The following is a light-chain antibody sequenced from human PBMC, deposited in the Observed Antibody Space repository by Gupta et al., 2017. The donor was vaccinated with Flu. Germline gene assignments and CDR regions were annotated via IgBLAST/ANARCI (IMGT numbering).Light chain of an antibody. CDR2: EVS. Sequence: QSALTQPASVSGSPGQSITISCTGTSSDVGGYKYVSWYQQHPGKAPNLLMDEVSIRPSGVSSRGLCCSAGNKASPQTFDLQTEEEEDDYCSFSNTFSNTLVFGGGTKLTVL. J-gene: IGLJ3*02. V-gene: IGLV2-14*01. CDR1: SSDVGGYKY. CDR3: SFSNTFSNTLV.